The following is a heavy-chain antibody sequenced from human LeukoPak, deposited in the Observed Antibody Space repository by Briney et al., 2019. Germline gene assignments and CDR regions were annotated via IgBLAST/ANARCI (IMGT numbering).Heavy chain of an antibody. CDR1: GYSLNNHD. CDR2: ISSSSSYI. Sequence: PGGSLRLSCAASGYSLNNHDINWVRQAPGKGLEWVSSISSSSSYIYYADSVKGRFTISRDNAKNSLYLQMDSLSAEDTALYYCARTSSDTYGSFDDYWGQGTLVTVSS. CDR3: ARTSSDTYGSFDDY. V-gene: IGHV3-21*01. D-gene: IGHD5-18*01. J-gene: IGHJ4*02.